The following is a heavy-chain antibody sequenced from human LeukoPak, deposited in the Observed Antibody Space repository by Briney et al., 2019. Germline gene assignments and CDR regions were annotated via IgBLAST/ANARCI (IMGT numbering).Heavy chain of an antibody. Sequence: GGSLRLSCAASGFSFSSYSMKWVRQAPGKGLEWVSSISSSSTYIYYGDSVRGRFTISRDNAKNSLYLQMNSLRAEDTAIYYCARAFGCSSTSICGMDVWGQGTTVTVSS. D-gene: IGHD2-2*01. CDR2: ISSSSTYI. V-gene: IGHV3-21*01. J-gene: IGHJ6*02. CDR1: GFSFSSYS. CDR3: ARAFGCSSTSICGMDV.